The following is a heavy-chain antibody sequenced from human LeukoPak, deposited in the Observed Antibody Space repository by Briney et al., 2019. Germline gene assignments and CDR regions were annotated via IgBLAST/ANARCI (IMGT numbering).Heavy chain of an antibody. CDR3: ARGAGYCSGGSCYKNWFDP. CDR2: ISAYNGNT. CDR1: GYTFTSYG. D-gene: IGHD2-15*01. J-gene: IGHJ5*02. Sequence: GASVKVSCKASGYTFTSYGISWVRQAPGQGLEWMGWISAYNGNTNYAQKLQGRVTMTTDTPTSTAYMELRSLRSDDTAVYYCARGAGYCSGGSCYKNWFDPWGQGTLVTVSS. V-gene: IGHV1-18*01.